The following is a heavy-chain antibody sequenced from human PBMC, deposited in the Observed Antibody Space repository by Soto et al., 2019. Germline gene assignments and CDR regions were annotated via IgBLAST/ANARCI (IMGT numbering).Heavy chain of an antibody. J-gene: IGHJ6*02. CDR2: IYYSGST. CDR3: ARHHPAQWLVPYYYYGMDV. D-gene: IGHD6-19*01. V-gene: IGHV4-28*01. CDR1: GYSISSSNW. Sequence: SETLSLTCAVSGYSISSSNWWGWIRQPPGKGLEWIGYIYYSGSTYYNPSLKSRVTISVDTSKNQFSLKLSSVTAADTAVYYYARHHPAQWLVPYYYYGMDVWGQGTTVTVSS.